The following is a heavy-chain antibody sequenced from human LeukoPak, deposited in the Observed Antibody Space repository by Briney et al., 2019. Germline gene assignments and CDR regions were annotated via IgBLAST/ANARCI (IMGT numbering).Heavy chain of an antibody. D-gene: IGHD6-6*01. J-gene: IGHJ6*02. CDR1: GGTFSSYA. V-gene: IGHV1-69*01. CDR3: ANYLAARRTYYYYGMDV. CDR2: IIPIFGTA. Sequence: SVKVSCKASGGTFSSYAISWVRQAHGQGLEWMGGIIPIFGTANYAQKFQGRVTITADESTSTAYMELSSLRSEDTAVYYCANYLAARRTYYYYGMDVWGQGTTVTVSS.